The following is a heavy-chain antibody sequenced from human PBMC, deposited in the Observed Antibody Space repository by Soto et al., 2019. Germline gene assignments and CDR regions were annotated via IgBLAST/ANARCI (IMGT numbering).Heavy chain of an antibody. CDR3: ARGLEYYFKPGVFDI. Sequence: GGSLRLSCAASGFTLSSSEMNWVRQAPGKGLEWVSYVGSSGNTKYYADSVKGRFTISRDNAKNSLYLQMNSLRAEDTAVYYCARGLEYYFKPGVFDIWGQGTMVT. V-gene: IGHV3-48*03. CDR2: VGSSGNTK. D-gene: IGHD1-26*01. J-gene: IGHJ3*02. CDR1: GFTLSSSE.